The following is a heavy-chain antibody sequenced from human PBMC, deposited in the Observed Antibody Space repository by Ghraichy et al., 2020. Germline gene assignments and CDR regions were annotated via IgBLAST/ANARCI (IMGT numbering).Heavy chain of an antibody. V-gene: IGHV1-69*04. CDR3: ARLYGFGEFIIRQG. Sequence: SVKVSCKASGGTFSSYAISWVRQAPGQGLEWMGRIIPILGIANYAQKFQGRVTITADKSTSTAYMELSSLRSEDTAVYYCARLYGFGEFIIRQGWGQGTLVTVSS. D-gene: IGHD3-10*01. J-gene: IGHJ4*02. CDR2: IIPILGIA. CDR1: GGTFSSYA.